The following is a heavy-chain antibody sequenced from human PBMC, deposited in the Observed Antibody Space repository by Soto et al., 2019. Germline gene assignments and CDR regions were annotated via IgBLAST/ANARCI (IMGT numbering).Heavy chain of an antibody. Sequence: QVQLVQSGAEVKKPGSSVKVSCKASGGTFSSYAISWVRQAPGQGLEWMGGIIPIFGTANYAQKFQGRVTITADESTSTADMELSSLRSEDTAVYYCASGPILAYCGRDCYPPFDYWGQGTLVTVSS. CDR3: ASGPILAYCGRDCYPPFDY. D-gene: IGHD2-21*02. CDR1: GGTFSSYA. V-gene: IGHV1-69*12. J-gene: IGHJ4*02. CDR2: IIPIFGTA.